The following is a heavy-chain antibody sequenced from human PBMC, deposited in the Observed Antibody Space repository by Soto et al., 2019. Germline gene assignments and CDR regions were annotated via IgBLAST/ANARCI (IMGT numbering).Heavy chain of an antibody. J-gene: IGHJ4*02. Sequence: QVQLVQSGAEVKKPGASVKVSCKASGYTFTSYDINWVRQATGQGLEWMGWMNPNSGNTGYAQKFQGRVTMTRNTCISTGDMELSSLRSEDTAVYYCARGLRPRDGYNLGYWGQGTLVTVSS. CDR1: GYTFTSYD. V-gene: IGHV1-8*01. CDR3: ARGLRPRDGYNLGY. CDR2: MNPNSGNT. D-gene: IGHD5-12*01.